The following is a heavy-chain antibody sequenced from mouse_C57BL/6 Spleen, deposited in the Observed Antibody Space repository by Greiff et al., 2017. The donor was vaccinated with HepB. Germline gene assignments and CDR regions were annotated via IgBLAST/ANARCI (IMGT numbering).Heavy chain of an antibody. D-gene: IGHD2-4*01. CDR2: IDPENGDT. CDR1: GFNIKDDY. CDR3: TSMINYFGY. Sequence: VQLQQSGAELVRPGASVKLSCTASGFNIKDDYMHWVKQRPEQGLEWIGWIDPENGDTEYASKFQGKATITADTSSNTAYLQLSSLTSEDTAVDYCTSMINYFGYWGQGTTLTVSS. J-gene: IGHJ2*01. V-gene: IGHV14-4*01.